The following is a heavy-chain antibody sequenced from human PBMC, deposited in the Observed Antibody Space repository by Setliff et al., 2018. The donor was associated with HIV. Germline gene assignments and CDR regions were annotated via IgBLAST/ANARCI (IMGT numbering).Heavy chain of an antibody. Sequence: PGGSLRLSCAGSGFILSEYTISWVRQTPGKGLEWVSAIGGSGTYYADSVKGRFTISRDKSKNTVFLQMNSLRVEDTAVYFCARDLTTIVTRKVFDIWGQGTKVTVSS. V-gene: IGHV3-23*01. CDR3: ARDLTTIVTRKVFDI. J-gene: IGHJ3*01. CDR1: GFILSEYT. CDR2: IGGSGT. D-gene: IGHD4-17*01.